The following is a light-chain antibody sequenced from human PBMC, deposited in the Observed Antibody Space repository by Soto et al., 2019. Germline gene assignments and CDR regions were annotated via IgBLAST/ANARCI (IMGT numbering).Light chain of an antibody. CDR1: QSVRNSY. Sequence: EIVLTQSPDTLSLSPGERAALSCRASQSVRNSYLAWYQQKPGQAPKLLIYGASSRPAGIPDRFSGSGSGTDFTLTISSLEADDFAVYYCQHYGNSPPMTFGQGPRLDIK. CDR2: GAS. J-gene: IGKJ5*01. CDR3: QHYGNSPPMT. V-gene: IGKV3-20*01.